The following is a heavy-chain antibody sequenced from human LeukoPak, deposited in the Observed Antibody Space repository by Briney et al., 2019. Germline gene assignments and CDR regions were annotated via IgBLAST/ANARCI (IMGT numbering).Heavy chain of an antibody. Sequence: GGSLRLSCAASGFTFDDYAMHWVRQAPGKGLEWVSGISWNSGSIGYADSVKGRFTISRDNAKNSLYLQMNSLRAEDTALYYCAKDRRPAMALYYYYGMDVWGQGTTVTVSS. D-gene: IGHD5-18*01. CDR3: AKDRRPAMALYYYYGMDV. CDR2: ISWNSGSI. CDR1: GFTFDDYA. V-gene: IGHV3-9*01. J-gene: IGHJ6*02.